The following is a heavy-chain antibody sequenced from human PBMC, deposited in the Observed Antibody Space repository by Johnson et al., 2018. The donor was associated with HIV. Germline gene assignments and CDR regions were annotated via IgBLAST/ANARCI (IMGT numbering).Heavy chain of an antibody. D-gene: IGHD6-6*01. CDR1: GFTFSSYD. V-gene: IGHV3-13*01. Sequence: VQLVESGGGVVRPGGSLRLSCAASGFTFSSYDMHWVRQATGKGLEWVSAIGTAGDTYYPGSVKGRFTISRDNSKNTLYMQMNSLRAEDTAVYYCAKDFYSSQPEGAFDIWGQGTMVTVSS. J-gene: IGHJ3*02. CDR2: IGTAGDT. CDR3: AKDFYSSQPEGAFDI.